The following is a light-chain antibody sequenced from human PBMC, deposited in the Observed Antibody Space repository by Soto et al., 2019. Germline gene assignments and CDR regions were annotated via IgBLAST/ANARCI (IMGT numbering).Light chain of an antibody. CDR3: QQYSTYSPYT. Sequence: DIQLTQSPSTLSASVGDRVTITCRASQSISRWLAWHQQKLGQAPKLLIYEASCLASGVSSRCSGSGSGTEFILPISSLQPDDFAAYYCQQYSTYSPYTFGQGTKLEFK. V-gene: IGKV1-5*03. J-gene: IGKJ2*01. CDR2: EAS. CDR1: QSISRW.